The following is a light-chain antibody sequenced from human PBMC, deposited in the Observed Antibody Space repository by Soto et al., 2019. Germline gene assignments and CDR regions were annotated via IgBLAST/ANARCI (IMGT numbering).Light chain of an antibody. Sequence: QSALTQPASVSGSPGQSITISCTGTSSDVGSYNLVSWYQQHTGKAPKLMIYEGSKRPSGVSNRFSGSKSGNTASLTISGLQAEVEADYYCCSYAGSSTPVVFGGGTKLTVL. CDR3: CSYAGSSTPVV. J-gene: IGLJ2*01. V-gene: IGLV2-23*01. CDR2: EGS. CDR1: SSDVGSYNL.